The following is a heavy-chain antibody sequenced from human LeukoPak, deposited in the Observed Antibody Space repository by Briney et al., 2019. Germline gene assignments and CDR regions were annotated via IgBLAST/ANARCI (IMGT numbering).Heavy chain of an antibody. Sequence: PGGSLRLSCAASGFTFSSYWMSWVRQAPGKGLEWVANIKQDGSEKYYVDSVKGRFTISRDNAKNSLYLQMNSLRAEDTAVYYCASIQDYYYYGMDVWGQGTTVTVSS. CDR1: GFTFSSYW. V-gene: IGHV3-7*01. CDR3: ASIQDYYYYGMDV. CDR2: IKQDGSEK. D-gene: IGHD5-18*01. J-gene: IGHJ6*02.